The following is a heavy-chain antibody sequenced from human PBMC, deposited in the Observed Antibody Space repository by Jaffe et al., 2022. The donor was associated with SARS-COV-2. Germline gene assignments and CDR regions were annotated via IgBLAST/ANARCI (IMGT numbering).Heavy chain of an antibody. Sequence: EVQLLESGGGLVQPGGSLRLSCAASGFTFSSFAMNWVRQAPGKGLEWVSSISFNSGNTHYADSVKGRFTISRDNSKNTLFLLMNSLRAGDTAVYYCAQAPHYYGDSLDFWGHGTLVTVSA. V-gene: IGHV3-23*01. CDR3: AQAPHYYGDSLDF. J-gene: IGHJ5*01. CDR1: GFTFSSFA. D-gene: IGHD4-17*01. CDR2: ISFNSGNT.